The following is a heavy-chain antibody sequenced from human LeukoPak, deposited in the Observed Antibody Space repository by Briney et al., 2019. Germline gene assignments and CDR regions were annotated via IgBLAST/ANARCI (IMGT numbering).Heavy chain of an antibody. V-gene: IGHV4-59*01. Sequence: SETLSLACTVSGGSISSYYWSWIRQPPGKGLEWIGYIYYSGSTNYNPSLKSRVTISVDTSKNQFSLKLSSVAAADTAVYYCARVSSSGSVSYYFDYWGQGTLVTVSS. CDR3: ARVSSSGSVSYYFDY. CDR2: IYYSGST. D-gene: IGHD6-19*01. J-gene: IGHJ4*02. CDR1: GGSISSYY.